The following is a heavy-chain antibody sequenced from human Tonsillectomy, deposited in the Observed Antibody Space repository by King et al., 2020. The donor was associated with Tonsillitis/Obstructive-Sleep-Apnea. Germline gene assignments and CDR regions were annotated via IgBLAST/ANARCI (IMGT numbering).Heavy chain of an antibody. CDR2: ISSSGSII. CDR3: ARDAGSYYDSGAYYDY. D-gene: IGHD3-22*01. V-gene: IGHV3-48*03. Sequence: VQLVESGGGLVQPGGSLRLSCAASGFIFSSYEMNWVRQAPGKGLEWVSYISSSGSIIYYADSMKGRFTISRDNAKNSLYLQMNSLRGEDTAVYFCARDAGSYYDSGAYYDYWGQGTLVTVSS. CDR1: GFIFSSYE. J-gene: IGHJ4*02.